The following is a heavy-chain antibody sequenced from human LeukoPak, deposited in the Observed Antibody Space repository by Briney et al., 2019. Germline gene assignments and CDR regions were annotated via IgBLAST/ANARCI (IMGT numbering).Heavy chain of an antibody. CDR2: IYYTGST. J-gene: IGHJ6*03. Sequence: SETLSLTCTVYGGSISSTGYYWGWIRQPPGKGLEWLGNIYYTGSTYYNPSLKSRVTISVDTSKNQFSLRLSSVTAADTAVYYCARVSQGGTYYYYYYMDVWGKGTTVTISS. D-gene: IGHD3-16*01. CDR3: ARVSQGGTYYYYYYMDV. CDR1: GGSISSTGYY. V-gene: IGHV4-39*07.